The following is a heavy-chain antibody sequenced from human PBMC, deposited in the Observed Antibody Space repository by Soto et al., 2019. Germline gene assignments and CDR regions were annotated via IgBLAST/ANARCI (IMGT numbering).Heavy chain of an antibody. CDR1: GASISSSSYY. CDR2: IYYSGST. V-gene: IGHV4-39*01. CDR3: ARLNAGTTYYYYGMDV. D-gene: IGHD1-7*01. J-gene: IGHJ6*02. Sequence: QLQLHESGPGLVKPSETLSLTCTVSGASISSSSYYWGWIRQPPGKGLEWIGSIYYSGSTYYNPSLKSRVTISLDTSKNQFSLKLSSVTAADTALYYCARLNAGTTYYYYGMDVWGQGTTVTVSS.